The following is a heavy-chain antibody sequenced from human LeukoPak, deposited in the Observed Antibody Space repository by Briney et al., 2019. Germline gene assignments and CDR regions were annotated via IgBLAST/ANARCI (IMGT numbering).Heavy chain of an antibody. CDR1: GGSFSGYY. J-gene: IGHJ5*02. Sequence: SETLSLTCAVYGGSFSGYYWGWIRQPPGKGLEWIGSIYHSGSTYYNPSLKSRVTISVDTSKNQFSLKLSSVTAADTAVYYCARLWRGATTLGNWFDPWGQGTLVTVSS. CDR2: IYHSGST. CDR3: ARLWRGATTLGNWFDP. D-gene: IGHD1-26*01. V-gene: IGHV4-38-2*01.